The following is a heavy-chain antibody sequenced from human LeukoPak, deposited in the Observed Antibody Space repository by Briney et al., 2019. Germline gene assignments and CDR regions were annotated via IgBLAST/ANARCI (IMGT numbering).Heavy chain of an antibody. Sequence: GGSLRLSCAASGFTFTTNAMSWVRQAPGKGLEWVSAISGRTGATYYADSVKGRFTISRDNSKNTLYLQMNSLRAEDTAVYYCAHISSSWPDYWGQGTLVTVSS. D-gene: IGHD6-13*01. CDR3: AHISSSWPDY. CDR1: GFTFTTNA. CDR2: ISGRTGAT. J-gene: IGHJ4*02. V-gene: IGHV3-23*01.